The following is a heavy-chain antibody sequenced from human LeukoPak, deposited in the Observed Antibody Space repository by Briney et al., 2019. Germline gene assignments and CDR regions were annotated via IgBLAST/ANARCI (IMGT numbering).Heavy chain of an antibody. Sequence: SETLSLTCTVSGGSISRGGYYWSWIRQHPGKGLEYIGYIYYSGSIYYNPSLKSRLTISLDPSKNRFSLKLSSVTAADTAVYYCAREGVYYDILAAYYRPYYFDFWGQGTPVTVYS. CDR2: IYYSGSI. CDR1: GGSISRGGYY. J-gene: IGHJ4*02. D-gene: IGHD3-9*01. CDR3: AREGVYYDILAAYYRPYYFDF. V-gene: IGHV4-31*03.